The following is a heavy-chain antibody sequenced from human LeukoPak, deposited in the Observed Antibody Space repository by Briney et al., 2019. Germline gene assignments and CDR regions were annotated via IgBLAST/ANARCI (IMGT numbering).Heavy chain of an antibody. D-gene: IGHD1-26*01. J-gene: IGHJ4*02. CDR2: IYHSGST. CDR3: ARVIRIGWGGSYYFDY. Sequence: PSETLSLTCTVSGYSISSGYYWGWIRQPPGKGLEWIGSIYHSGSTYYNPSLKSRVTISVDTSKNQFSLKLSSVTAADTAVYYCARVIRIGWGGSYYFDYWGQGTLVTVSS. V-gene: IGHV4-38-2*02. CDR1: GYSISSGYY.